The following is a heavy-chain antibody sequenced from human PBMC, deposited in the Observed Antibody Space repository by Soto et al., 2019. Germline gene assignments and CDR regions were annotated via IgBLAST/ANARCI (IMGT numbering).Heavy chain of an antibody. CDR1: GGSFSGYY. Sequence: SETLSLTCAVYGGSFSGYYWSWSRQPPGKGLEWIGEINHSGSTNYNPSLKSRVTISVDTSKNQFSLKLSSVTAADTAVYYCAREDSSSWYFPSGMDVWGQGNTVTVSS. CDR3: AREDSSSWYFPSGMDV. J-gene: IGHJ6*02. CDR2: INHSGST. V-gene: IGHV4-34*01. D-gene: IGHD6-13*01.